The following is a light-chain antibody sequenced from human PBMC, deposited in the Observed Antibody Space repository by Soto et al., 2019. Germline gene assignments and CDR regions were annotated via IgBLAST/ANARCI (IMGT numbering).Light chain of an antibody. CDR3: QERSNWPRT. J-gene: IGKJ3*01. CDR2: DAS. V-gene: IGKV3-11*01. CDR1: QSVSSY. Sequence: EIVLTQSPATLSLSPGERATLSFRASQSVSSYLAWYQQKPGQAPRLLIYDASNRATGIPARFSGSGSGTDFTLSISGLVPEDFVVYYCQERSNWPRTFGPGTKVDIK.